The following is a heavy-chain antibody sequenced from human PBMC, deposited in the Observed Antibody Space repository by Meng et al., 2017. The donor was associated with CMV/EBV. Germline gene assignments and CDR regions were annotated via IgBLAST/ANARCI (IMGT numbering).Heavy chain of an antibody. J-gene: IGHJ5*02. V-gene: IGHV3-30*02. D-gene: IGHD6-13*01. CDR1: GFTFSSYG. Sequence: GGSLRLSCAASGFTFSSYGMHWVRQAPGKGLEWVAFIRYDGSNKYYADSVKVRFTISRDNSKNTLYLQMNSLRAEDTAVYYCASDPRVYGGWFDPWGQGTLVTVSS. CDR3: ASDPRVYGGWFDP. CDR2: IRYDGSNK.